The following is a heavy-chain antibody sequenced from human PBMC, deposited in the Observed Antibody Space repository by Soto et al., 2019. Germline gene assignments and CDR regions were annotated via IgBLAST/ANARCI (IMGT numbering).Heavy chain of an antibody. CDR3: AREGCSSTSCYRVGQYYYYYYGMDV. CDR1: GFTFDDYG. V-gene: IGHV3-20*04. CDR2: INWNGGST. D-gene: IGHD2-2*01. Sequence: GGSLRLSCAASGFTFDDYGMSWVRQAPGKGLEWVSGINWNGGSTGYADSVKGRFTISRDNAKNSLYLQMNSLRAEDTALYYCAREGCSSTSCYRVGQYYYYYYGMDVWGQGTTVTVSS. J-gene: IGHJ6*02.